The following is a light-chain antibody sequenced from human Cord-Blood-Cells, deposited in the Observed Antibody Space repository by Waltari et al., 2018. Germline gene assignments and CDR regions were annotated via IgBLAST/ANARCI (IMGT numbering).Light chain of an antibody. CDR1: QSISSY. J-gene: IGKJ2*01. CDR2: AAS. CDR3: QQSYSTPPYT. V-gene: IGKV1-39*01. Sequence: DIQMTQSPSPLSASVGDRVTITCRASQSISSYLNWYQQKPGKAPKLLIHAASSLQSGVPSRFSGSGSGTDFTLTISSLQPEDFATYYCQQSYSTPPYTFGQGTKLEIK.